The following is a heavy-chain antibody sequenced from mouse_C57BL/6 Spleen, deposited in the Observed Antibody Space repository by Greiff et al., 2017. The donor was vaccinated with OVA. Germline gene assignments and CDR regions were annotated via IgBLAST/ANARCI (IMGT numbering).Heavy chain of an antibody. CDR1: GYAFSSSW. V-gene: IGHV1-82*01. D-gene: IGHD2-2*01. Sequence: VQLQQSGPELVKPGASVKISCKASGYAFSSSWMNWVKQRPGKGLEWIGRIYPGDGDTNYNGKFKGKATLTADKSSSTAYMQLSSLTSEDSAVYFCAREDYGYDKGYFDVWGTGTTVTVSS. J-gene: IGHJ1*03. CDR2: IYPGDGDT. CDR3: AREDYGYDKGYFDV.